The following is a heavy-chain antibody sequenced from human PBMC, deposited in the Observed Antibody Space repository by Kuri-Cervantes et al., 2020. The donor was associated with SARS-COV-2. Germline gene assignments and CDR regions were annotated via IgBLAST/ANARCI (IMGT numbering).Heavy chain of an antibody. CDR1: GYTFTSYY. J-gene: IGHJ5*02. CDR2: INPSGGST. V-gene: IGHV1-46*01. CDR3: ARASVSYYDILTGYYGTKNSPFDP. D-gene: IGHD3-9*01. Sequence: ASVKVSCKASGYTFTSYYMHWVRQAPGQGLEWMGIINPSGGSTSYAQKFQGRVTITADKSTSTAYMELSSLRSADTAVYYCARASVSYYDILTGYYGTKNSPFDPWGQGTLVTVSS.